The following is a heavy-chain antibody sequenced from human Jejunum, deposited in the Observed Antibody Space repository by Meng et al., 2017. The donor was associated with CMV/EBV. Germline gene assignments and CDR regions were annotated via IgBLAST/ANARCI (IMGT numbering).Heavy chain of an antibody. J-gene: IGHJ4*02. Sequence: SVSSYYWSGIRQPPGKGLEWIGHVYHTVTTNYNPSLKSRVTISVDTSKNQFSLRLSSVTAADTAVYYCARGRYCSSTSCYPFEYWGQGTLVTVSS. CDR1: SVSSYY. V-gene: IGHV4-59*02. CDR2: VYHTVTT. D-gene: IGHD2-2*01. CDR3: ARGRYCSSTSCYPFEY.